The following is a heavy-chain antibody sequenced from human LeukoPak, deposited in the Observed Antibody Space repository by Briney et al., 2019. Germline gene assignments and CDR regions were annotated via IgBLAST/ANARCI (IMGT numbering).Heavy chain of an antibody. CDR3: ARLVVTSILDWFDP. CDR1: GDSITSYY. CDR2: IHTRGNT. V-gene: IGHV4-4*09. J-gene: IGHJ5*02. Sequence: SETLSLTCTVSGDSITSYYWSWIRQPPGKGLEWIGYIHTRGNTGYNPSLQTRVNISGDTSKNQLSLKLSSVTAADTAVYYCARLVVTSILDWFDPWGQGALVIVTS. D-gene: IGHD2-21*02.